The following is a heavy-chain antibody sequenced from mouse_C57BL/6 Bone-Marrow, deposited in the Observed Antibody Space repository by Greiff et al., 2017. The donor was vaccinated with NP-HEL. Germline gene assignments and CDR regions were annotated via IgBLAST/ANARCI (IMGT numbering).Heavy chain of an antibody. CDR3: ARKGTWEWYFDV. Sequence: EVQLQQSGAALVRPGSSVKLSCKTPGYTSTSYGINWVKQRPGQGLEWFGYIYIGNGYTDYNEKFKGKATLTSDTSSSTAYMQLSSLTSEDSAIYYCARKGTWEWYFDVWGRGTTVTVSS. D-gene: IGHD4-1*01. V-gene: IGHV1-58*01. CDR1: GYTSTSYG. J-gene: IGHJ1*03. CDR2: IYIGNGYT.